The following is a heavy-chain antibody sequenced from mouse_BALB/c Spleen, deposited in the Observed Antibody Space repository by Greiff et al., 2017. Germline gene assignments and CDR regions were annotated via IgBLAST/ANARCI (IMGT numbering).Heavy chain of an antibody. V-gene: IGHV4-1*02. CDR1: GFDFSRYW. CDR3: ARLFNWDEGAY. CDR2: INPDSSTI. D-gene: IGHD4-1*02. Sequence: VQLQQSGGGLVQPGGSLKLSCAASGFDFSRYWMSWVRQAPGKGLEWIGEINPDSSTINYTPSLKDKFIISRDNAKNTLYLQMSKVRSEDTALYYCARLFNWDEGAYWGQGTLVTVSA. J-gene: IGHJ3*01.